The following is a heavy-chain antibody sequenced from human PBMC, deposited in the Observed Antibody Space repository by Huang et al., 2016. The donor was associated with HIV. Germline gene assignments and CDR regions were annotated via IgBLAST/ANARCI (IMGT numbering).Heavy chain of an antibody. CDR3: ARGPYYDILTGDDAFDI. D-gene: IGHD3-9*01. J-gene: IGHJ3*02. CDR2: ISGSRSTE. V-gene: IGHV3-48*01. CDR1: GFTFSSYS. Sequence: EVQLVESGGGLAQPGGSLRLSCAASGFTFSSYSMNWVRQAPGKGLEWVSYISGSRSTEYYADSVKGRFTISRDSAKNSLYLQMNSLRADDTAVYYCARGPYYDILTGDDAFDIWGQGTMVTVSS.